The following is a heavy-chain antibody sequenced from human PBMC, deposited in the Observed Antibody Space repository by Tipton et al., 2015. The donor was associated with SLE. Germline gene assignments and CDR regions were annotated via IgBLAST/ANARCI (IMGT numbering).Heavy chain of an antibody. Sequence: QVQLVQSGAEVKKPGASVKVSCKASGYTFTSYGISWVRQAPGQGLEWMGRIIPILGIANYAQKFQGRVTITADKSTSTAYMELSSLRTEDTAVYYCARGGGSVGGYDYWGQGTLVTVSS. CDR1: GYTFTSYG. CDR3: ARGGGSVGGYDY. J-gene: IGHJ4*02. CDR2: IIPILGIA. D-gene: IGHD1-26*01. V-gene: IGHV1-69*09.